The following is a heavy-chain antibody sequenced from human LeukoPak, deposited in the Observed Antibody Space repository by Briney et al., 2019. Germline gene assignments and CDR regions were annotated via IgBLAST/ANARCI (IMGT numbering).Heavy chain of an antibody. Sequence: PSETLSLTCALPDASIRGTFYWAWFRQPPGKALEWIGTVFHLQTVRTFSNPSLGSRISMSLDTSLNEFYLNLTSVTAADTALYFCGRVLNTPKLLDSWGRGTLVTVSS. CDR1: DASIRGTFY. CDR2: VFHLQTVRT. V-gene: IGHV4-38-2*01. J-gene: IGHJ4*02. D-gene: IGHD2-15*01. CDR3: GRVLNTPKLLDS.